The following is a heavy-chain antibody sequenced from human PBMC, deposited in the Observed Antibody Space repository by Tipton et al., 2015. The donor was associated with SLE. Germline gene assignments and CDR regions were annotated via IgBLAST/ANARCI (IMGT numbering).Heavy chain of an antibody. CDR1: GGTFRDHA. D-gene: IGHD4-17*01. CDR2: INPTSGGT. J-gene: IGHJ4*02. V-gene: IGHV1-2*02. CDR3: ARDASIPYGDYAVY. Sequence: QLVQSGAEVKRPGSSVKVSCKASGGTFRDHAINWVRQAPGQGLEWMGWINPTSGGTKYAQKFQGRVTMTRDPSINTAYMELSSLRSDDTAFYYCARDASIPYGDYAVYWGQGTLVTVSS.